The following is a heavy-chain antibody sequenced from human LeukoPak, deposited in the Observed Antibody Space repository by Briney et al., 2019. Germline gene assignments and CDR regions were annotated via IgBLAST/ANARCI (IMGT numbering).Heavy chain of an antibody. Sequence: SETLSLTCTVSGGSLSGSSYYWGWLRQPPGTGLEWIGSIYYSGSTYYNPSLKSRVTISVDTSKNQFSLKLSSVTAADTAVYYCARFGVTTIRGAFDIWGQGTMVTVSS. CDR2: IYYSGST. CDR3: ARFGVTTIRGAFDI. D-gene: IGHD4-11*01. J-gene: IGHJ3*02. V-gene: IGHV4-39*07. CDR1: GGSLSGSSYY.